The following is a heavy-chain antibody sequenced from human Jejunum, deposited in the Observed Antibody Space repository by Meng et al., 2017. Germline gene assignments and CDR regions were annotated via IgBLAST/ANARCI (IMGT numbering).Heavy chain of an antibody. J-gene: IGHJ4*02. Sequence: WGSLRLSCAASGFTLSNYAMTWVRQAPGKGLEWVSSISGSGGNTFYGDSVKGRFTISRDNSKNTLSLQMNSLRAEDTAVYYCAKASRIVGADYFDYWGQGTLVTVSS. CDR3: AKASRIVGADYFDY. V-gene: IGHV3-23*01. CDR1: GFTLSNYA. D-gene: IGHD1-26*01. CDR2: ISGSGGNT.